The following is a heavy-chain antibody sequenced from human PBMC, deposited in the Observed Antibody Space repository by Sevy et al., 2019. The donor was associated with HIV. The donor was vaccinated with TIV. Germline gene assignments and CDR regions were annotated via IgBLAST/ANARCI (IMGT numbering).Heavy chain of an antibody. CDR2: INQDGSEK. CDR1: GFTFSNYW. V-gene: IGHV3-7*01. Sequence: GGSLRLSCAASGFTFSNYWMSWVRQAPGKGLECVANINQDGSEKYYLDSLKGRFIVSRDNAKNSLYLQMTSLRAEDSAVNYCDRGTIPGSQLDYFDSWGQGTLVTVSS. CDR3: DRGTIPGSQLDYFDS. D-gene: IGHD1-1*01. J-gene: IGHJ4*02.